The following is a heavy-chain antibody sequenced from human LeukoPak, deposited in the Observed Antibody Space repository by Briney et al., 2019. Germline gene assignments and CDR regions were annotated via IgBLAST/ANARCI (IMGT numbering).Heavy chain of an antibody. D-gene: IGHD5-24*01. Sequence: PGGSLRLSCVASGFMFSSYGMHWVRQAPGKGLEWVSVISGSGGSTYYADSVKGRFTISRDNSKNTLYLQMNSLRAEDTAVYYCAKGRDGYSDYWGQGTLVTVSS. V-gene: IGHV3-23*01. CDR3: AKGRDGYSDY. J-gene: IGHJ4*02. CDR2: ISGSGGST. CDR1: GFMFSSYG.